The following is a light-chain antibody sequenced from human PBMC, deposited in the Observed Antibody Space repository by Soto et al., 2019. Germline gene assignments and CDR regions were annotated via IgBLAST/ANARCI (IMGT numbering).Light chain of an antibody. J-gene: IGKJ4*01. V-gene: IGKV3-11*01. CDR1: QSVNSY. CDR3: QQRSNWFT. CDR2: DAS. Sequence: EIVLTQSPATLSLSPGERATHSCRASQSVNSYLAWYQQKPGQAPRLLIYDASNRATGIPARFSGSGSGTDFTLTISSLEPEDFAVYYCQQRSNWFTFGGGTKVEIK.